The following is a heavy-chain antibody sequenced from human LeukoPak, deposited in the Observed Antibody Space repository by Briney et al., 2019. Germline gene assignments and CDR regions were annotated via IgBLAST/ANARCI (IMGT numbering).Heavy chain of an antibody. Sequence: SVKVSCKASGGTFSSYAISWVRQAPGQGLEWMGRIIPILGIANYAQKFQGRVTITADKSTSTAYMELRSLRSDDTAVYYCARDGGIMYSSSVNAFDIWGQGTMVTVSS. J-gene: IGHJ3*02. CDR3: ARDGGIMYSSSVNAFDI. CDR2: IIPILGIA. CDR1: GGTFSSYA. D-gene: IGHD6-6*01. V-gene: IGHV1-69*04.